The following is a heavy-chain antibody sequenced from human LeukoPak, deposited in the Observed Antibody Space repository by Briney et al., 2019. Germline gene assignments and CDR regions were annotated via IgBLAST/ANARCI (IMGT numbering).Heavy chain of an antibody. D-gene: IGHD2-2*01. CDR1: GFTFSSYA. CDR2: ISYDVTNK. J-gene: IGHJ4*02. Sequence: GGSLRLSCAASGFTFSSYAMHWVRQAPGKGLEWVAVISYDVTNKYYADSVKGRFTISRANAKNTLYLQMNSLRAEDTAVYYCARMPKITAVFDYWGQGTLVTVSS. CDR3: ARMPKITAVFDY. V-gene: IGHV3-30-3*01.